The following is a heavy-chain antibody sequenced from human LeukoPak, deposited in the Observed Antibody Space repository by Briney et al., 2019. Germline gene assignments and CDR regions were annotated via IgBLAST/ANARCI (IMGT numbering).Heavy chain of an antibody. CDR1: GFTFSSYS. CDR3: ARDSPIFGVVISDY. CDR2: ISSSSGYI. D-gene: IGHD3-3*01. V-gene: IGHV3-21*01. Sequence: GGSLRLSCAASGFTFSSYSMNWVRQAPGKGLEWVSSISSSSGYIYYADSVKGRFTISRDNAKNSLYLQMNSLRAEDTAVYYCARDSPIFGVVISDYWGQGTLVTVSS. J-gene: IGHJ4*02.